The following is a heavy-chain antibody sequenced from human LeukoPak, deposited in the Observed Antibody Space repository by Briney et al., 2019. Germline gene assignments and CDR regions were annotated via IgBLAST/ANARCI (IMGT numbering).Heavy chain of an antibody. D-gene: IGHD1-26*01. CDR2: ISISSSYI. Sequence: PWGSLRLSCAASGFTFSSYSMNWVRQAPGKGLEWVSSISISSSYIYYADSVKGRFTISRDNAKDSLYLQMNSLRAEDTAVYYCARGELLRLYYYYMDVWGKGTTVTVSS. CDR1: GFTFSSYS. V-gene: IGHV3-21*01. CDR3: ARGELLRLYYYYMDV. J-gene: IGHJ6*03.